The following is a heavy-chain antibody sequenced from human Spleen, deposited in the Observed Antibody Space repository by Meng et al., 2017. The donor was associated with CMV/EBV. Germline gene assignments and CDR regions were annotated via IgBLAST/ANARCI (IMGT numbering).Heavy chain of an antibody. CDR1: GFTFSSYD. CDR2: INAVAGFT. V-gene: IGHV3-23*01. D-gene: IGHD5-18*01. Sequence: GGSLRLSCATSGFTFSSYDLTWVRQSPGKGLEWVAAINAVAGFTYYADSVKGRFTISRDNSKNMVYLQMKSLRADDTARYYCAKTLNGYGGEDSWGQGTLVTVSS. CDR3: AKTLNGYGGEDS. J-gene: IGHJ4*02.